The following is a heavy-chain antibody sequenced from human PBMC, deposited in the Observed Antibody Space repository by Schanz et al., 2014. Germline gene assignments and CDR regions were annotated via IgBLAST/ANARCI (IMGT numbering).Heavy chain of an antibody. D-gene: IGHD6-13*01. CDR3: AREQIMAAAGLVDY. CDR1: GFTFNSYA. V-gene: IGHV3-23*04. J-gene: IGHJ4*01. Sequence: EVQLVESGGGLVKPGGSLRLSCAASGFTFNSYAMTWVRQAPGKGLEWVSSISHSGGSKYYADSVKGRFTISRDNSENTLYLQMNSLSAEDTAVYYCAREQIMAAAGLVDYWGHGTLVTVSS. CDR2: ISHSGGSK.